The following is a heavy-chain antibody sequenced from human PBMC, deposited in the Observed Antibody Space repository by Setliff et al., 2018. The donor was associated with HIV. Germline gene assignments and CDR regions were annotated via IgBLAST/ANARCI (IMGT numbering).Heavy chain of an antibody. CDR3: AKDRGDSDY. V-gene: IGHV3-23*01. Sequence: GGSLRLSCTTSGFPFSRDWIHWVRQAPGKGLEWVSTISRSSDIIKYADSVEGRFTISRDNSKSTLYLQMSSLRVEDTAVYYCAKDRGDSDYWGQGTLVTVSS. J-gene: IGHJ4*02. CDR1: GFPFSRDW. CDR2: ISRSSDII. D-gene: IGHD3-10*01.